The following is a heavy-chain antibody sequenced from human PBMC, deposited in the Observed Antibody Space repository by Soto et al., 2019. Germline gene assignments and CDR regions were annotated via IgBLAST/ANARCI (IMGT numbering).Heavy chain of an antibody. CDR3: ARSWAFCSSTSCSDYYYYMDV. J-gene: IGHJ6*03. V-gene: IGHV4-59*08. CDR1: GGSISSYY. CDR2: IYYSGST. Sequence: SETLSLTCTVSGGSISSYYWSWIRQPPGKGLEWIGYIYYSGSTNYNPSLKSRVTISVDTSKNQFSLKLSSVTAADTAVYYCARSWAFCSSTSCSDYYYYMDVWGKGTTVTVSS. D-gene: IGHD2-2*01.